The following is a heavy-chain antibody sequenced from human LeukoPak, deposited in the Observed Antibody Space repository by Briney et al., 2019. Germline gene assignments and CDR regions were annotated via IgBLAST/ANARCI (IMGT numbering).Heavy chain of an antibody. CDR1: GGSITSYY. CDR2: IHFSGSA. J-gene: IGHJ6*03. Sequence: SETLSLTCTVSGGSITSYYWSWIRQPPGEGLEYIGQIHFSGSANYNPSLESRVAMSLDASKNQFSLKVSSVTAADTAVYYCARHEDYYYYMDVWGKGTTVTVSS. CDR3: ARHEDYYYYMDV. V-gene: IGHV4-59*01.